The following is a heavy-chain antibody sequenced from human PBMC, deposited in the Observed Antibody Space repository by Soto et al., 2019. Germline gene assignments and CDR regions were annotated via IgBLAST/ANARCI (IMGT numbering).Heavy chain of an antibody. V-gene: IGHV4-59*01. Sequence: SETLSLTCTASGVSISSYYWIWIRQPPGKGLEWIGYIYYSGSTNYNPSLKSRVTISVDTSKNQFSLKLSSVTAADTAVYYCARTVYDSSGYVSAFDIWGQGTMVTVSS. D-gene: IGHD3-22*01. CDR2: IYYSGST. CDR1: GVSISSYY. J-gene: IGHJ3*02. CDR3: ARTVYDSSGYVSAFDI.